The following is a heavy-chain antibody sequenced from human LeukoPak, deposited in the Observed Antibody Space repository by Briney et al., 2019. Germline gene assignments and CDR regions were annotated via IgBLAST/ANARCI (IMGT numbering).Heavy chain of an antibody. CDR2: IYHTGNT. CDR1: GASISSGGYF. CDR3: ARVTPTAAGTN. J-gene: IGHJ4*02. V-gene: IGHV4-30-2*01. Sequence: SETLSLTCTVSGASISSGGYFWSWIRQPPGKGLEWIGYIYHTGNTYYNPSLESRVTMSVDKSKNQFSLSLASVTVADTAVYYCARVTPTAAGTNWGQGTLVTVSS. D-gene: IGHD6-13*01.